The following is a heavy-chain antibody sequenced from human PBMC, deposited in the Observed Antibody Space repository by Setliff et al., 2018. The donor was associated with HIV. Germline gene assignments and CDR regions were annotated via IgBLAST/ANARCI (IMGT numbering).Heavy chain of an antibody. V-gene: IGHV1-8*01. Sequence: ASVKVSCKASATFTNVDIHWLRRATGPGLEWMGWMNPNSGFSGYGQKFQGRATMTRDTSISTAYMELSSLTSEDTAVYYCARGTGVGGVIITGGLDAWGKGTTVTVSS. CDR2: MNPNSGFS. CDR3: ARGTGVGGVIITGGLDA. CDR1: ATFTNVD. D-gene: IGHD3-10*01. J-gene: IGHJ6*04.